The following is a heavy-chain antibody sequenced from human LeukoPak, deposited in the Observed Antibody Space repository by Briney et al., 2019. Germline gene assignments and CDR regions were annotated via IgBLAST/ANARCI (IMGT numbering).Heavy chain of an antibody. J-gene: IGHJ4*02. CDR2: IYYSGST. CDR1: GGSISSYY. V-gene: IGHV4-59*12. CDR3: ARSVDGGNSPFDY. D-gene: IGHD4-23*01. Sequence: SETLSLTCTVSGGSISSYYWSWIRQPPGKGLEWIGYIYYSGSTNYNPSLKSRVTISVDTSKNQFSLKLSSVTAVDTAVYYCARSVDGGNSPFDYWGQGTLVTVSS.